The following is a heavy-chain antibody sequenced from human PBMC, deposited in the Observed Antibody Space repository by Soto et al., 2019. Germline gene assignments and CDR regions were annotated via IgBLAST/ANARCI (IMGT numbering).Heavy chain of an antibody. D-gene: IGHD3-16*01. CDR3: ARVGSGGGGDY. V-gene: IGHV3-30*03. Sequence: VQLVESGGGLVQPGGSLRLSCAASGFMFSNYAMYWVRQAPGKGPEWVAVISNDGSHEYYVDSVKGRFSSSRDNSKNTVYLQMNSLRPDDTAFYYCARVGSGGGGDYWGQGTLVTVSS. CDR1: GFMFSNYA. CDR2: ISNDGSHE. J-gene: IGHJ4*02.